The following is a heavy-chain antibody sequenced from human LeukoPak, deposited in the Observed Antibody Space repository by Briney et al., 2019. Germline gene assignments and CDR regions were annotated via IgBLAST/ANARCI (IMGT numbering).Heavy chain of an antibody. CDR3: ARDRGIAAAGLFDY. CDR1: GFTFSSYS. V-gene: IGHV3-21*01. J-gene: IGHJ4*02. CDR2: ISSSSSYI. D-gene: IGHD6-13*01. Sequence: PGGSLRLSCAASGFTFSSYSMNWVRQAPGKALEWVSSISSSSSYIYYADSVKGRFTISRDNAKNSLYLQMNSLRAEDTAVYYCARDRGIAAAGLFDYWGQGTLVTVSS.